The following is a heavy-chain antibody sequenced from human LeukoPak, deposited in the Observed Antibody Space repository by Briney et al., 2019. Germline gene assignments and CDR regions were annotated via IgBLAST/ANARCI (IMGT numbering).Heavy chain of an antibody. J-gene: IGHJ4*02. Sequence: GGSLRLSCTVSGFTVSSNYMSWVRQAPGKGLEWVSVIYSGGTTYYADSVKGRFTISRDNSKNTLYLQMNSLRAEDTAVYYCAREYKATITRFDYWGQGTLVTVSS. V-gene: IGHV3-66*01. CDR3: AREYKATITRFDY. D-gene: IGHD5-24*01. CDR1: GFTVSSNY. CDR2: IYSGGTT.